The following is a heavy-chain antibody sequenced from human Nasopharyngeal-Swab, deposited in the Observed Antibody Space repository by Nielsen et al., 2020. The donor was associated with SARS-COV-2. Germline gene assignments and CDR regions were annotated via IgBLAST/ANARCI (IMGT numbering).Heavy chain of an antibody. CDR3: TTDYYFDY. J-gene: IGHJ4*02. V-gene: IGHV3-73*01. Sequence: VRQMPGKGLEWVGRIGDKAHNYATTYAASVKGRFTISRDDSKNTAFLQMDSLNTEDTALYYCTTDYYFDYWGQGTRVTVSS. D-gene: IGHD4/OR15-4a*01. CDR2: IGDKAHNYAT.